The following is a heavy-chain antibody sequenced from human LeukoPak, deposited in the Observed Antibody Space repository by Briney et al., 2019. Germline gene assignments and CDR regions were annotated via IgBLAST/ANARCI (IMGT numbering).Heavy chain of an antibody. CDR1: GGSISSSSYY. V-gene: IGHV4-39*01. D-gene: IGHD6-13*01. Sequence: ASETLSHTCTVSGGSISSSSYYWGWIRQPPGKGLEWIGSIYYSGSTYYNPSLKSRVTISVDTSKNQFSLKLRSVTAADTAVSYCARRPSADIATPEYYFDYWAQGPLVRVSS. J-gene: IGHJ4*02. CDR2: IYYSGST. CDR3: ARRPSADIATPEYYFDY.